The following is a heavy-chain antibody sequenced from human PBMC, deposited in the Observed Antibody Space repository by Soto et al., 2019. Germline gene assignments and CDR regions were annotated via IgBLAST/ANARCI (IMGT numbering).Heavy chain of an antibody. V-gene: IGHV4-59*01. J-gene: IGHJ4*02. CDR2: IHYSGTT. CDR3: ARYNSYAIDY. CDR1: GTSISSYY. Sequence: SETLSLTCTVSGTSISSYYWSWIRQPPGKGLEWIANIHYSGTTNYNPSLASRVTLSVDTSKSQFSLKMTSVTAADRAMYFCARYNSYAIDYWGRGTLVTVSS. D-gene: IGHD2-8*01.